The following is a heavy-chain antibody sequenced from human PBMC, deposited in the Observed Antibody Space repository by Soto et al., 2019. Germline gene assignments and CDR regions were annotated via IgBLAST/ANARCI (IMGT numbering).Heavy chain of an antibody. CDR2: IYYSGST. D-gene: IGHD4-17*01. Sequence: SETLSLTCTVSGGSISSYYWSWIRQPPGKGLEWIGYIYYSGSTNYNPSLKSRVTISVDTSKNQFSLKLSSVTAADTAVYYCVTTMTTVTTVFDYWGQGTLVTVSS. J-gene: IGHJ4*02. V-gene: IGHV4-59*01. CDR1: GGSISSYY. CDR3: VTTMTTVTTVFDY.